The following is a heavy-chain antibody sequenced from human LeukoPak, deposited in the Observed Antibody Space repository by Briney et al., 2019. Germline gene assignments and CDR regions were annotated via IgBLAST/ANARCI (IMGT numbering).Heavy chain of an antibody. J-gene: IGHJ5*02. CDR1: GGSVSSGSYY. CDR3: ASPRSYYDSSGYYIS. CDR2: IYYSGST. D-gene: IGHD3-22*01. V-gene: IGHV4-61*01. Sequence: PSETLSLTCTVSGGSVSSGSYYWSWIRQPPGKGLEWIGYIYYSGSTNYNPTLKSRVTISVDTSKNQFSLKLSSVTAADTAVYYCASPRSYYDSSGYYISWGQGTLVTVSS.